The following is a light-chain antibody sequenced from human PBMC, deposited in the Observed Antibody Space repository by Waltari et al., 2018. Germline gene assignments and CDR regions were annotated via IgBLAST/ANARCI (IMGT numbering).Light chain of an antibody. J-gene: IGKJ1*01. CDR3: QQYDNWPGT. CDR2: DAS. Sequence: ETVMTQSPATLSVSPGERASLSCRASQNVNNNLAWYHPKPGQVPRLLIYDASTRATGIPARFSGSGSGTEFTLTISSLQSEDFAVYYCQQYDNWPGTFGHGTKVEIK. CDR1: QNVNNN. V-gene: IGKV3-15*01.